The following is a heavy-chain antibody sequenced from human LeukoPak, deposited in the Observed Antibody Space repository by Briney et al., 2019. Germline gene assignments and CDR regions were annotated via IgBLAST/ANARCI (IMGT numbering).Heavy chain of an antibody. CDR1: GYTFTGYY. Sequence: ASVKVSCKASGYTFTGYYMHWVRQAPGQGLEWMGWINPNSGGTNYAQKFQGRVTMTRDMSTSTVYMELSSLRSEDTAVYYCARRATIFGVVIGMDVWGKGTTVTVSS. J-gene: IGHJ6*03. CDR2: INPNSGGT. D-gene: IGHD3-3*01. CDR3: ARRATIFGVVIGMDV. V-gene: IGHV1-2*02.